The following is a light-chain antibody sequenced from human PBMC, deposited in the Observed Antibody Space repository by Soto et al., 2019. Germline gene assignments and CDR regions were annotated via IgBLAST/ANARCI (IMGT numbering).Light chain of an antibody. J-gene: IGKJ2*01. Sequence: DIVMTQSPLSLPVTPGEPASISCRSSQSLLHSNGYNYLDWYLQKPGQSPQLLIYLGSNRASGAPGRFSGSGSGTDFTLKISRVEAEDVGVYYCMQALQTPRTFGQGTKLEIK. CDR2: LGS. CDR3: MQALQTPRT. V-gene: IGKV2-28*01. CDR1: QSLLHSNGYNY.